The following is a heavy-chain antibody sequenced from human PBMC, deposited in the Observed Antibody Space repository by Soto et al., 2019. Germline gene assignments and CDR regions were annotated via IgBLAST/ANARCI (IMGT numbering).Heavy chain of an antibody. CDR2: ISSSGYTV. V-gene: IGHV3-48*03. Sequence: VGSLRLSCAASRFTFSTYEMNWVRQAPGKGLEWVSYISSSGYTVYYADSVKGRFTISRDNTRNSLYLQMNSLRDEDTALYYCVRYCSTTLCNGVATRTFDYWGQGTLVTVSS. CDR1: RFTFSTYE. D-gene: IGHD2-2*01. J-gene: IGHJ4*02. CDR3: VRYCSTTLCNGVATRTFDY.